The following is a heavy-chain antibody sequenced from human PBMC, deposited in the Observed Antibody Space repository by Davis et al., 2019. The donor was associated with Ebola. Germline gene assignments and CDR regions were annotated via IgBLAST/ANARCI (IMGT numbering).Heavy chain of an antibody. CDR1: GYTFTTYS. J-gene: IGHJ4*02. Sequence: ASVKVSCKASGYTFTTYSITWVRQAPGQGLEWMGWISAYSGDTNYAQKLQGRVTMATDTSTTTAYMELRRLRSDDTAVYYCARTAAATLPDYWGQGTLVTVSS. CDR2: ISAYSGDT. CDR3: ARTAAATLPDY. D-gene: IGHD6-13*01. V-gene: IGHV1-18*01.